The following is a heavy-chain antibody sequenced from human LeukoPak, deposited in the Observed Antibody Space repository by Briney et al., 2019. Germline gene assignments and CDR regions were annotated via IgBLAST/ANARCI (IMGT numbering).Heavy chain of an antibody. J-gene: IGHJ4*02. V-gene: IGHV3-23*01. D-gene: IGHD2-15*01. CDR3: AKGKGGSYSGLDY. CDR2: ISGGSGGST. CDR1: GGSISSSSYY. Sequence: PSETLSLTCTVSGGSISSSSYYWGWIRQAPGKGLEWVSVISGGSGGSTFYADSVKGRFTISRDNSKNTLYLQMNSLRAEDTAVYYCAKGKGGSYSGLDYWGQGTLLTVSS.